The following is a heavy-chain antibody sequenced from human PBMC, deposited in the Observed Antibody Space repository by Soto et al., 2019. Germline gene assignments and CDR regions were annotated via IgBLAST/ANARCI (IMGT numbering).Heavy chain of an antibody. CDR2: INPNSGGT. CDR1: GYTFTRYD. V-gene: IGHV1-2*02. CDR3: ARDRPGIAVAGTFDY. J-gene: IGHJ4*02. Sequence: GASVKVSCKASGYTFTRYDINWVRQAPGQGLEWMGWINPNSGGTNYAQKFQGRVTTTRDTSISTAYMELSRLRSDDTAVYYCARDRPGIAVAGTFDYWGQGTLVTVSS. D-gene: IGHD6-19*01.